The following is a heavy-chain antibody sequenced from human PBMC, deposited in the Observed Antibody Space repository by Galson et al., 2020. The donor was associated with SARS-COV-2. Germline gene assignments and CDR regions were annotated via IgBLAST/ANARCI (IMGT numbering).Heavy chain of an antibody. CDR2: IWYDGSNK. CDR1: GFPFRGFG. CDR3: ARVPYGSGSDFFPAGTFYDS. Sequence: LSLTCAASGFPFRGFGMHWVRQAPGKGLEWVAFIWYDGSNKHYAESVKGRFTISRDNSKNTLYLQMNNLRVEDTAVYYCARVPYGSGSDFFPAGTFYDSWGQGTLVTVSA. D-gene: IGHD3-10*01. V-gene: IGHV3-33*01. J-gene: IGHJ4*02.